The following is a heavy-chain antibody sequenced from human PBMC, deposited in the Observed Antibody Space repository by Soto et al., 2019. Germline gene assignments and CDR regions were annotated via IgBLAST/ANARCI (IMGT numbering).Heavy chain of an antibody. J-gene: IGHJ4*02. CDR3: AKGTSGGL. CDR1: GFTFSSSG. V-gene: IGHV3-30*18. Sequence: QVQLVESGGGVVQPGRSLRLSCATSGFTFSSSGMHWVRQAPGKGLEWVAFISYDGSNKYYADSVTGRFTISRDNSKNTLYLQMNSLRAEDTAVYYCAKGTSGGLWGQGTLVTVSS. CDR2: ISYDGSNK. D-gene: IGHD2-2*01.